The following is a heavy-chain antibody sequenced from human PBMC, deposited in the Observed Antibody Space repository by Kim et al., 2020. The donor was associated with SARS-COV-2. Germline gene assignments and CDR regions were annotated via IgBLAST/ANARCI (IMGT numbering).Heavy chain of an antibody. V-gene: IGHV3-23*01. Sequence: GGSLRLSCAASGFTFSSYAMSWVRQAPGKGLEWVSAISGSGGSTYYADSVKGRFTISRDNSKNTLYLQMNSLRAEDTAVYYCAKDLERITGTTCDYWGQGTLVTVSS. CDR2: ISGSGGST. D-gene: IGHD1-7*01. J-gene: IGHJ4*02. CDR3: AKDLERITGTTCDY. CDR1: GFTFSSYA.